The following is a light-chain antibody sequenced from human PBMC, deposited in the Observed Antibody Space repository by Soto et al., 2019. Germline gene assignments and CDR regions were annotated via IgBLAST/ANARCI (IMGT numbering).Light chain of an antibody. J-gene: IGKJ1*01. Sequence: EIVMAQSPATLSVSPGERATLSCRASQTVGSNLAWYQQKPGQTPRLLIYGASTRATGIPATFSGSGSGTEFTLTISSLQSEDFAVYYCQQYNDWPWTFGQGTKVDIK. V-gene: IGKV3-15*01. CDR2: GAS. CDR1: QTVGSN. CDR3: QQYNDWPWT.